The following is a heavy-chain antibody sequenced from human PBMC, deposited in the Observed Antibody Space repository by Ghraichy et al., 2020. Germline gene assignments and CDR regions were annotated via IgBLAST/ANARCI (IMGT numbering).Heavy chain of an antibody. CDR2: ISSSSNSI. J-gene: IGHJ6*02. Sequence: GGSLRLSCAASGFTFSSYNMNWVRQAPGKGLEWVSSISSSSNSINYSDSVKGRFTISRDNAKNSLYLQMNSLRAADTAVYYCARGVGAVAGHYYYGMDVWGQGTTVTVSS. V-gene: IGHV3-48*04. CDR1: GFTFSSYN. CDR3: ARGVGAVAGHYYYGMDV. D-gene: IGHD6-19*01.